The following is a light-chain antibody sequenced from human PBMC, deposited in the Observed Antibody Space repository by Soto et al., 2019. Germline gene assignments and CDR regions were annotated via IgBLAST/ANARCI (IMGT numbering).Light chain of an antibody. Sequence: DIQMTQSPSSLSASVGDRVTITCRASQSISTYLNWYQQKPGKTPNLLIYAASSLQSGVPSRVGGSGSGTDFTLTITSLQPEDFATYYCQQIYTALWTFGQGTKVDIK. CDR2: AAS. CDR3: QQIYTALWT. V-gene: IGKV1-39*01. J-gene: IGKJ1*01. CDR1: QSISTY.